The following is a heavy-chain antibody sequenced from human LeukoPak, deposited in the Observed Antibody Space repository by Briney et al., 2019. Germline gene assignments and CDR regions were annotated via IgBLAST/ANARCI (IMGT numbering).Heavy chain of an antibody. CDR1: GFTFSNFW. CDR3: ARGRGDSSSWYFDY. V-gene: IGHV3-7*01. Sequence: GGSLRLSCAASGFTFSNFWMTWVRQAPGKGLEWVANVNQDGSEKSCVDSVKGGFTISRDNAQNSLYLQMNSLRVEDTAVYYCARGRGDSSSWYFDYWGQGTLVTVSS. CDR2: VNQDGSEK. D-gene: IGHD6-13*01. J-gene: IGHJ4*02.